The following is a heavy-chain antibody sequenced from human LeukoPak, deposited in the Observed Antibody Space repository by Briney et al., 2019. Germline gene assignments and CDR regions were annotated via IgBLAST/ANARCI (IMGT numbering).Heavy chain of an antibody. D-gene: IGHD4-17*01. J-gene: IGHJ4*02. Sequence: SQTLSLTCAISGDSVSSNSAAWNWIWQSPSRGLEWLGRTYYRSKWYNDYAVSVKSRITINPDTSKNQFSLQLNSVTPEDTAVYYCARADHGDYVTPYYFDYWGQGTLVTVSS. CDR1: GDSVSSNSAA. V-gene: IGHV6-1*01. CDR3: ARADHGDYVTPYYFDY. CDR2: TYYRSKWYN.